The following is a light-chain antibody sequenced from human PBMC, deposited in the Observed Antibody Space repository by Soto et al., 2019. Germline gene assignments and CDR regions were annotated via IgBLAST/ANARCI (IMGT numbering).Light chain of an antibody. CDR3: QQYSNLWT. J-gene: IGKJ1*01. V-gene: IGKV3-20*01. CDR2: GAS. CDR1: QGLTSNF. Sequence: EIVLTQSPGTLSLSPGERATLSCRASQGLTSNFLAWYQQKPGQAPSLLIYGASNRATGVPDRFSGGGSGTDFTLTISRLEPEDFAVYYCQQYSNLWTFGQGTKVDIK.